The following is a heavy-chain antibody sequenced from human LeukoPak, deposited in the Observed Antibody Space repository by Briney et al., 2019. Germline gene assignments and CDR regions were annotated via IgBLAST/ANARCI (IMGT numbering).Heavy chain of an antibody. J-gene: IGHJ6*03. CDR3: ARDWFGDHYYYYMDV. D-gene: IGHD3-10*01. Sequence: PGGSLRLSCAASGFTFEDYGMSWVRQVPGKGLEWVSGVNWNGRSTGYTDSVRGRFTISRDNAKNSLYLQMNSLRVEDTALYYCARDWFGDHYYYYMDVWGKGTTVTVSS. CDR2: VNWNGRST. CDR1: GFTFEDYG. V-gene: IGHV3-20*04.